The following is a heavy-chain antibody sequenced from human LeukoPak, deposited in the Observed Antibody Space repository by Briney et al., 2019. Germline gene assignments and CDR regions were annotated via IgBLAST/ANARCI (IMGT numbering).Heavy chain of an antibody. V-gene: IGHV3-30-3*01. CDR1: RFTFSSYA. CDR3: ARDPEGYLDY. J-gene: IGHJ4*02. CDR2: ISYDGSNK. Sequence: GRSLRLSCAASRFTFSSYAMHWVRQAPGKGLEWVAVISYDGSNKYYADSVKGRFTISRDNSKNTLYLQMNSLRAEDTAVYYCARDPEGYLDYWGQGTLVTVSS.